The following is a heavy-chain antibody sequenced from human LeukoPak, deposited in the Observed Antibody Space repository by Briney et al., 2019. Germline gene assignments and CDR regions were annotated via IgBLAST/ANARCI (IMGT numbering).Heavy chain of an antibody. J-gene: IGHJ5*02. D-gene: IGHD5-18*01. CDR1: GFTFDTYA. Sequence: GGSLRLSCAASGFTFDTYAMSWVRQAPGKGLEWVSATTASGITTYYADSAKGRFTISRDNSKHTLYLQMDSLRAEDTAVYYCAREYSFGSDAWGQGTLVTVSS. V-gene: IGHV3-23*01. CDR2: TTASGITT. CDR3: AREYSFGSDA.